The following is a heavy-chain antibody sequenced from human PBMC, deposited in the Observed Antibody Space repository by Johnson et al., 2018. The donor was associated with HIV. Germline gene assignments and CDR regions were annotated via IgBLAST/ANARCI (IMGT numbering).Heavy chain of an antibody. CDR3: ARVPEGDDDAFDI. D-gene: IGHD2-21*01. CDR2: IKQDGSEK. V-gene: IGHV3-7*01. J-gene: IGHJ3*02. CDR1: GFTFSSYW. Sequence: VQLVESGGGLVQPGGSLRLSCAASGFTFSSYWMSWVRQAPGQGLEWVANIKQDGSEKYYVAAVKGRYTISRDNAKNSLYLQMNSLRAEDTAVYYCARVPEGDDDAFDIWGQGTMVTVSS.